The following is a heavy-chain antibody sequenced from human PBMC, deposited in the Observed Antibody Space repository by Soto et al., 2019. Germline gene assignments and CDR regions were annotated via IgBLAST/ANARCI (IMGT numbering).Heavy chain of an antibody. V-gene: IGHV4-31*03. J-gene: IGHJ4*02. D-gene: IGHD1-7*01. CDR1: GGSIRSGGYS. Sequence: SETLSLTCSVSGGSIRSGGYSWNWIRQHPGKGLEWIGYIYDSGNTHYNPSLKSRVIISVDTSKNQFSLKLRSVTAADTAVYYCARSLINWNYFSDWGQGALVTVSS. CDR2: IYDSGNT. CDR3: ARSLINWNYFSD.